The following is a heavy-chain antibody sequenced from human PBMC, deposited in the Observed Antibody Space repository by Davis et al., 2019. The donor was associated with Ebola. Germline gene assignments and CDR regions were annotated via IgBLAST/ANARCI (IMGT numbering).Heavy chain of an antibody. D-gene: IGHD2-2*01. CDR1: GFTFSSYA. CDR3: ARGGPFPAPVVPAAKRIH. Sequence: PGESLKISCAASGFTFSSYAMSWVRQAPGKGLEWVSGISGSGGSTYYAGSVKGRFSISRDNSKNTLYLQMNSLRAEDTAVYYCARGGPFPAPVVPAAKRIHWGQGTLVTVSS. J-gene: IGHJ4*02. V-gene: IGHV3-23*01. CDR2: ISGSGGST.